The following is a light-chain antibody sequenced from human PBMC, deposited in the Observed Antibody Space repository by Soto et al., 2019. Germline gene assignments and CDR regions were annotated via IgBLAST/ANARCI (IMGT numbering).Light chain of an antibody. CDR1: SSDVGGYNY. CDR3: SSFTSSSTYVL. Sequence: QAASVSGSPGQSITISCTGTSSDVGGYNYVSWYQQHPGKVPKLLIYDVTNRPSGISNRFSGSKSGNTASLNISGLQAEDEADYYCSSFTSSSTYVLFGGGTKLTVL. J-gene: IGLJ2*01. CDR2: DVT. V-gene: IGLV2-14*01.